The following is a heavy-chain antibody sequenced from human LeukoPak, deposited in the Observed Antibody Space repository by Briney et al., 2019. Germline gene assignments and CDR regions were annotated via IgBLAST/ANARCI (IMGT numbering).Heavy chain of an antibody. D-gene: IGHD3-3*01. V-gene: IGHV4-34*01. J-gene: IGHJ4*02. Sequence: KPSETLSLTCAVYGGSFSGYYWSWIRQPPGKGLEWIGEINHSGSTNYNPSLKSRVTISVDTSKNQFSLKLSSVTAADTAVYYCARSSWSSFDYWGQGTLVTVSS. CDR2: INHSGST. CDR3: ARSSWSSFDY. CDR1: GGSFSGYY.